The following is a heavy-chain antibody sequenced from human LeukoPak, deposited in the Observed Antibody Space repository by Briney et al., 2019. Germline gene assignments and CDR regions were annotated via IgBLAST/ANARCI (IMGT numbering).Heavy chain of an antibody. Sequence: PSETLSLTCTVSGGSISSGDYYWSWLRQPPGKGLEWIGYIYYNGSTYYNPSLKSRVTISVDTSKNQFSLKLSSVTAADTAVYYCARDGIVVPAAGDFYYGMDVWGKGTTVTVSS. J-gene: IGHJ6*04. CDR2: IYYNGST. CDR3: ARDGIVVPAAGDFYYGMDV. CDR1: GGSISSGDYY. V-gene: IGHV4-30-4*01. D-gene: IGHD2-2*01.